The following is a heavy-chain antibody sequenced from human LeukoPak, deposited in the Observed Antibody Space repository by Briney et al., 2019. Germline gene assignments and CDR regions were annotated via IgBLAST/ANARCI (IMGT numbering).Heavy chain of an antibody. CDR3: AKDSIRQQLYYFDY. D-gene: IGHD6-13*01. V-gene: IGHV3-30*02. J-gene: IGHJ4*02. CDR1: GFTFSSYG. CDR2: LQYDGSNK. Sequence: PGGSLRLSCAASGFTFSSYGMHWVRQAPGKGPEWVAFLQYDGSNKYYATSGKDRFTISRDNSKHTTYMQMNCHLPNDTSLNYCAKDSIRQQLYYFDYWGQGTLVTVCS.